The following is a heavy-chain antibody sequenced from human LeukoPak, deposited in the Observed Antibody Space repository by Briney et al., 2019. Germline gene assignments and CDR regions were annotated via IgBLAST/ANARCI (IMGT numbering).Heavy chain of an antibody. CDR2: IYSSGST. CDR3: ARVGPSMVVVRMAFDY. Sequence: SETLSLTCTVSGGSISNYYWSWIRQPPGKGREWIGYIYSSGSTNYNPSLKSRVTISVDTSKIQFSLKLSSVTAADTAAYYCARVGPSMVVVRMAFDYWGQGTLVTVSS. V-gene: IGHV4-59*01. D-gene: IGHD2-15*01. J-gene: IGHJ4*02. CDR1: GGSISNYY.